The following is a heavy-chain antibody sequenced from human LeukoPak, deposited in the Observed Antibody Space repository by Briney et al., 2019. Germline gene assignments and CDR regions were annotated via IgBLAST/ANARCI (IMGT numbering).Heavy chain of an antibody. Sequence: TRGESLKISCKGSGYSFTSYWIGWVRQVPGKGLEWMGIIYPGDSDTRYSPSFQGQVTISADKSISTAYLQWSSLKASDTAMYYCARYYYDSSGYPDFDYWGQGTLVTVSS. D-gene: IGHD3-22*01. CDR2: IYPGDSDT. CDR3: ARYYYDSSGYPDFDY. V-gene: IGHV5-51*01. CDR1: GYSFTSYW. J-gene: IGHJ4*02.